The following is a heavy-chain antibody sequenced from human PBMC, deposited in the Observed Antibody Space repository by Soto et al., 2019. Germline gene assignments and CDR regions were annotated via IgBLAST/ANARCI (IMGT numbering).Heavy chain of an antibody. CDR2: IYYSGST. V-gene: IGHV4-59*01. CDR1: GGSISSYY. Sequence: QVQLQESGPGLVKPSETLSLTCTVSGGSISSYYWSWIRQPPGKGLEWIGYIYYSGSTNYNPSLKSRVTISVDTSKNQFSLKLSSVTAADTAVYYCARLIEMATISDYYYYGMDVWGQGTTVTVSS. CDR3: ARLIEMATISDYYYYGMDV. D-gene: IGHD5-12*01. J-gene: IGHJ6*02.